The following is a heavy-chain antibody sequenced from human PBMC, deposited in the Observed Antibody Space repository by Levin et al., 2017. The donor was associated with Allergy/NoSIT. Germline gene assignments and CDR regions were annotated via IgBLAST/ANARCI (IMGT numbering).Heavy chain of an antibody. J-gene: IGHJ4*02. CDR2: INHSGST. CDR3: AVGGSKNIVVVPAAPFDN. CDR1: GGSFSAYY. V-gene: IGHV4-34*01. D-gene: IGHD2-2*01. Sequence: SETLSLTCAVYGGSFSAYYWSWIRQPPGKGLEWIGEINHSGSTNYNPSLKSRLNITVDTPRNQFSLSLRLVTAADTAVYYCAVGGSKNIVVVPAAPFDNWGQGTLVTVSS.